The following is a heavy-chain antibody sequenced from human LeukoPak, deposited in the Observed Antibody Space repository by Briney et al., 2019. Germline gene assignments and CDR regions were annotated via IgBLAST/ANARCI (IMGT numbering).Heavy chain of an antibody. CDR1: GFTFRTYA. CDR3: ARDLRYYYDSSGSYGYDY. J-gene: IGHJ4*02. V-gene: IGHV3-23*01. D-gene: IGHD3-22*01. Sequence: GGSLRLSCAASGFTFRTYAMAWVRQAPGKGLEWVSSVNDAGGDTYYADSVKGRFTISRDNSKNTLYLQMNSLRAEDTAVYYCARDLRYYYDSSGSYGYDYWGQGTLVTVSS. CDR2: VNDAGGDT.